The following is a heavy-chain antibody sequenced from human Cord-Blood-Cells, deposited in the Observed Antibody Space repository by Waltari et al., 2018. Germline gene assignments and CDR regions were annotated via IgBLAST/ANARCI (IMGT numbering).Heavy chain of an antibody. CDR3: AKRGTGSSWYYLDY. CDR2: MSGSGGST. J-gene: IGHJ4*02. D-gene: IGHD6-13*01. CDR1: GFTFRRYA. Sequence: EVQLLESGGGLVQPGGSLRLSCAASGFTFRRYALSWVRQAPGKGLEWVAAMSGSGGSTYCAESVKGRCTISRDNAKNTLYLQRNSLRAEDTAVYYCAKRGTGSSWYYLDYWGQGTLVTVSS. V-gene: IGHV3-23*01.